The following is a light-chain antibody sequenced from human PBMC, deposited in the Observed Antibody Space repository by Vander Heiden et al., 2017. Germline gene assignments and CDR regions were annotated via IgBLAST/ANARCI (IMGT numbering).Light chain of an antibody. V-gene: IGLV1-44*01. J-gene: IGLJ2*01. CDR2: GNN. CDR1: SSDIGTNT. CDR3: AAWDDSLKTVV. Sequence: QSVLTQPPSASGTPGQWLSISCSGSSSDIGTNTVNWYQQLPGTAPKLLIFGNNQRPSGVPDRFSGSKSGTSASLAISGLQSEDVADYYCAAWDDSLKTVVFGGGTKVTVL.